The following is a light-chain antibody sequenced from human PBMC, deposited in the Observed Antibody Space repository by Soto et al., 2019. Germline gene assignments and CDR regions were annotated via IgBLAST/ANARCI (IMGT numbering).Light chain of an antibody. V-gene: IGLV8-61*01. J-gene: IGLJ2*01. CDR1: SGSVSTTNY. CDR2: STK. Sequence: QTVVTQEPSFSVSPGGTVNLSCGLTSGSVSTTNYPSWYQQTPGQAPRRLIYSTKTRSSGVPDRFSGSILGNKAALTITGAQADAESDYHSALYLGSGIRQFGGGTKLTVL. CDR3: ALYLGSGIRQ.